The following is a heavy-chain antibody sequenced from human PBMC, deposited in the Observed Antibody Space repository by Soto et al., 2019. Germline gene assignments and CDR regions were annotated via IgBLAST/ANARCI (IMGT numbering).Heavy chain of an antibody. CDR1: GFSFSDAW. D-gene: IGHD3-16*01. Sequence: EVQLVESGGGLVQPGGSLRLSCAASGFSFSDAWMIWVRQAPGKGLQWVGRIKSKSDGETTDYAAPVKGRFAISRDDSKKTVYLRMNSLKTEDKATYFCTTQGGGDDIYFDYWGQGTLVAVSS. CDR3: TTQGGGDDIYFDY. V-gene: IGHV3-15*01. J-gene: IGHJ4*02. CDR2: IKSKSDGETT.